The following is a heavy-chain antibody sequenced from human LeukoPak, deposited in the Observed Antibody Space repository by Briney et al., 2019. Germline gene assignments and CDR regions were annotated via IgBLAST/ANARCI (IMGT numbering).Heavy chain of an antibody. D-gene: IGHD3-9*01. CDR3: ARHIDYDILTGYSDYGMDV. Sequence: PSETLSLTCTVSGGSISSSSYYWGWIRQPPGKGLEWIGSIYYSGSTYYNPSLKSRVTISVDTSKNQFSLKLSSVTAADTAVYYRARHIDYDILTGYSDYGMDVWGQGTTVTVSS. CDR2: IYYSGST. CDR1: GGSISSSSYY. V-gene: IGHV4-39*01. J-gene: IGHJ6*02.